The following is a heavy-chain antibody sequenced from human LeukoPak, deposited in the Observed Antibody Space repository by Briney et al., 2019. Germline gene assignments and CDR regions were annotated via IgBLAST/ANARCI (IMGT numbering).Heavy chain of an antibody. J-gene: IGHJ4*02. CDR2: FYYSGST. D-gene: IGHD4-17*01. CDR3: ARHPLYGDYVAGNY. CDR1: GGSISSSSYY. Sequence: PPETLSLTCTVSGGSISSSSYYWGWIRQPPGKGLEWIGSFYYSGSTYYNPSLKSRVTISVDTSQNQFSLKLSSVTAADTAVYYCARHPLYGDYVAGNYWGQGTLVTVSS. V-gene: IGHV4-39*01.